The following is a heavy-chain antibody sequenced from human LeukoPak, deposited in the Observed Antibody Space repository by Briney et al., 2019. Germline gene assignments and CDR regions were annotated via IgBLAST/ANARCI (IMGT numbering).Heavy chain of an antibody. V-gene: IGHV5-51*01. CDR1: GYGFTTCW. Sequence: GESLKISCKGSGYGFTTCWIGWVRQMPGKGLEWMGVINPGNSDTRYSPSFQGQVTISADKSITTAYLQWSSLKASDTAMYYCARLRWAAGDGYYFDYWGQGTPATVSS. CDR3: ARLRWAAGDGYYFDY. CDR2: INPGNSDT. D-gene: IGHD6-13*01. J-gene: IGHJ4*02.